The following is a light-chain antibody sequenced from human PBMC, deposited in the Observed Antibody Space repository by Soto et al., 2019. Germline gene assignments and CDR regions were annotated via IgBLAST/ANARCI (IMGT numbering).Light chain of an antibody. Sequence: EIVLTQSPGTLSLSPGERATLSCRASQSVSSSDLAWYQHKPGQAPRLLIYGASSRATGIPDRLSGSGSGTDFTLTISRLEPEDFAVYYCQQFGSSPLTFGGGTKVDIK. CDR1: QSVSSSD. CDR3: QQFGSSPLT. J-gene: IGKJ4*01. V-gene: IGKV3-20*01. CDR2: GAS.